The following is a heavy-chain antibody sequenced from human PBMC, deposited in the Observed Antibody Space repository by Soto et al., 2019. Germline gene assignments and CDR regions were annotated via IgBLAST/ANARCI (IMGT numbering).Heavy chain of an antibody. CDR3: ARGYCSGGSCYFPHDY. J-gene: IGHJ4*02. D-gene: IGHD2-15*01. CDR2: ISYDGSNK. V-gene: IGHV3-30-3*01. Sequence: QVQLVESGGGVVQPGRSLRLSCAASGFTFSSYAMHWVRQAPGKGLEWMAVISYDGSNKYYADSVKGRFTISRDNSKNTLYLQMNCLRAEDTAVYYCARGYCSGGSCYFPHDYWGQGTLVTVSS. CDR1: GFTFSSYA.